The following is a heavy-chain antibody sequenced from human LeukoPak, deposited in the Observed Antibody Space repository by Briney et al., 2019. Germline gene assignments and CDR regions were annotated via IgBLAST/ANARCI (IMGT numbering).Heavy chain of an antibody. Sequence: GGSLRLSCAASGFTFSSYAMSWVRQAPGKGLEWVSAIGGSGGSTYYADSVKGRFTISRDNSKNTLYLQMNSLRAEDTAVYYCAKDKGMECSSTSCYGSLGYWGQGTLVTVSS. V-gene: IGHV3-23*01. CDR3: AKDKGMECSSTSCYGSLGY. CDR1: GFTFSSYA. J-gene: IGHJ4*02. CDR2: IGGSGGST. D-gene: IGHD2-2*01.